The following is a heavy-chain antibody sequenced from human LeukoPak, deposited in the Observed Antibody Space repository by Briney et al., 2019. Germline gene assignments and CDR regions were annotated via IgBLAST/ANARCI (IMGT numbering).Heavy chain of an antibody. V-gene: IGHV4-4*09. D-gene: IGHD3-9*01. CDR1: GGSISSYY. CDR3: ARLVDVNMDV. J-gene: IGHJ6*03. Sequence: SETLSLTCTVSGGSISSYYWSWIRQPPGKGLEGIGYIYTSGSNNCNPSLKSRVTISGDTSKNQFSLKLRSVTAADTGVYFCARLVDVNMDVWGKGTTVTVSS. CDR2: IYTSGSN.